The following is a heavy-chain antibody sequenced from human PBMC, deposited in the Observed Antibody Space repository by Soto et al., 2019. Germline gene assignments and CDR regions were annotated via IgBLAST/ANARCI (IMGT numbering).Heavy chain of an antibody. Sequence: SETLSLTXTVSGGSISSSSYYWGCIRQPPGKGLEWIASIDYAGNTFYNPSLTSRVTISVDTSKNQFSLKVTSVTAADTAVYYCARINKGYGTDSWGQGTLVTVSS. CDR2: IDYAGNT. CDR3: ARINKGYGTDS. CDR1: GGSISSSSYY. D-gene: IGHD5-18*01. J-gene: IGHJ4*02. V-gene: IGHV4-39*01.